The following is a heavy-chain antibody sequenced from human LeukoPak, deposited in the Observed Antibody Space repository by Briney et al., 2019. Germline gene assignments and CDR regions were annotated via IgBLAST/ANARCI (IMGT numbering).Heavy chain of an antibody. D-gene: IGHD2-21*02. Sequence: SETLSLTCTVSGGSISSYYWSWIRQPPGKGLEWIGYIYSSGSTNYNPSLKSRITISVDTSKNQFSLKLSSVTAAETAVYYCARFAYCGGHCWYYFDYWGQGSLVTVSS. CDR3: ARFAYCGGHCWYYFDY. CDR1: GGSISSYY. J-gene: IGHJ4*02. CDR2: IYSSGST. V-gene: IGHV4-59*01.